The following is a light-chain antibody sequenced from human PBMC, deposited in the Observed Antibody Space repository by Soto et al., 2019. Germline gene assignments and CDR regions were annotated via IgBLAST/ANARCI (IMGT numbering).Light chain of an antibody. Sequence: IVMTQSPATLSVSLGERATLSCRASQSVSNNYLAWYQQRPGQAPRLLIYEASSRATGVPARFIGSGSGTDFTLTISSLEPEDFAVYYCQKRGNWPHFGQGTRLEIK. J-gene: IGKJ5*01. CDR3: QKRGNWPH. V-gene: IGKV3-11*01. CDR1: QSVSNNY. CDR2: EAS.